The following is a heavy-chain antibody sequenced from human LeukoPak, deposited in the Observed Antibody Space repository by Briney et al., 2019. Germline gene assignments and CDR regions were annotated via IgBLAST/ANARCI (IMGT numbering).Heavy chain of an antibody. V-gene: IGHV4-59*08. D-gene: IGHD1-26*01. CDR2: IYYSGST. J-gene: IGHJ4*02. CDR1: GGSISSYY. Sequence: SETLSLTCTVSGGSISSYYWSWIRQPPGKGLEWIGYIYYSGSTNYNPSLKSRVTISVDTPKNQFSLKLSSVTAADTAVYYCARQGVGEGYFDYWGQGTLVTVSS. CDR3: ARQGVGEGYFDY.